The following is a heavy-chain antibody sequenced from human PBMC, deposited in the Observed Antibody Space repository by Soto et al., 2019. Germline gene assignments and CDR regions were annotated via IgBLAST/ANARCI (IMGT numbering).Heavy chain of an antibody. D-gene: IGHD3-3*01. CDR3: ARGRGMYYDFWSGYYTPGTDV. V-gene: IGHV1-8*01. Sequence: ASVKVSCKASGYTFTSYDINWVRQATGQGLEWMGWMNPNSGNTGYAQKFQGRVTMTRNTSISTAYMELSSLRSEDTAVYYCARGRGMYYDFWSGYYTPGTDVWGQGTTVTVSS. CDR1: GYTFTSYD. J-gene: IGHJ6*02. CDR2: MNPNSGNT.